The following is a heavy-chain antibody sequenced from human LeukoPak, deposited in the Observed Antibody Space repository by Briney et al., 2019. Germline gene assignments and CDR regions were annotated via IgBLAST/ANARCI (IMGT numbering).Heavy chain of an antibody. CDR1: GFTFSNYA. Sequence: GGSLRLSCAASGFTFSNYAIHWVRQAPGKELEWVAVISSEGSKKNYADSVKGRFTISRDNSKNTVYLEVISLTAEDTAVYYCAKDDAWLRFGEWSQGTLVTVSS. CDR2: ISSEGSKK. D-gene: IGHD3-10*01. V-gene: IGHV3-30*04. J-gene: IGHJ4*02. CDR3: AKDDAWLRFGE.